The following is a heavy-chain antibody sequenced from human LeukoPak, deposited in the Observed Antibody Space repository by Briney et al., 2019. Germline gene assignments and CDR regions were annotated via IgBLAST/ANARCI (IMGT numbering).Heavy chain of an antibody. CDR1: GFTVSSNY. CDR2: ISFTGGTI. CDR3: ARVDTKSYGSAYMDV. V-gene: IGHV3-11*04. J-gene: IGHJ6*03. D-gene: IGHD3-10*01. Sequence: GGSLRLSCAASGFTVSSNYMSWVRQAPGKGLEWVSYISFTGGTIYYADSVKGRFTVSRDDAKNSSFLQLNVLRAEDTAVYYCARVDTKSYGSAYMDVWGSGTTVTVSS.